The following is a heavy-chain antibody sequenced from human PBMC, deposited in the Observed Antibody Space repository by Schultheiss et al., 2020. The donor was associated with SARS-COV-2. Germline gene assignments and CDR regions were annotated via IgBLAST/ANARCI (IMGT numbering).Heavy chain of an antibody. CDR2: IGGGGGNSGGST. Sequence: GGSLRLSCAASGFTFSSYGMHWVRQAPGKGLEWVSAIGGGGGNSGGSTYYADSVKGRFTISRDNAKNSLYLQMNSLRVEDTAVYYCASLDTAKIVRGFNDAFGIWGQGTMVTVSS. D-gene: IGHD5-18*01. J-gene: IGHJ3*02. CDR1: GFTFSSYG. V-gene: IGHV3-21*04. CDR3: ASLDTAKIVRGFNDAFGI.